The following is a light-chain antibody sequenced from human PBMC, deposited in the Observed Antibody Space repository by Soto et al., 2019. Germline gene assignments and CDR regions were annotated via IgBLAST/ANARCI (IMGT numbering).Light chain of an antibody. CDR3: QQYGNSRT. CDR2: GAS. CDR1: QSVGNSY. V-gene: IGKV3-20*01. Sequence: EIVLTQSPGTLSLSPGERATLSCTTSQSVGNSYLAWYQQRPGQAPRLLIYGASSRATGIPDRFSGSGSGTDFTLTINRLEPEDFAVYYCQQYGNSRTLGQGSKVEIK. J-gene: IGKJ1*01.